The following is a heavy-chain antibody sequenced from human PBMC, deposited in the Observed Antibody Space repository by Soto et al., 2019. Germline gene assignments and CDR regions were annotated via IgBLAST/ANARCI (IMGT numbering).Heavy chain of an antibody. CDR3: ARGRPYCSGGSCYSLDFDY. CDR2: IYYSGST. CDR1: GGSISSGGYY. Sequence: QVQLQESGPGLVKPSQTLSLTCTVSGGSISSGGYYWSWIRQHPGKGLEWIGYIYYSGSTYYNPSLKSRVTISVDTSKNQFSLKLISVTAADTAVYYCARGRPYCSGGSCYSLDFDYWGQGTLVTVSS. D-gene: IGHD2-15*01. J-gene: IGHJ4*02. V-gene: IGHV4-31*03.